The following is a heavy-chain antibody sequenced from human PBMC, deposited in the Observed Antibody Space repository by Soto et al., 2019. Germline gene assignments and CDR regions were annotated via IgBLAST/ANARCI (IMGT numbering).Heavy chain of an antibody. V-gene: IGHV4-39*01. J-gene: IGHJ4*02. CDR1: GGSISSSSYY. CDR2: IYYSGST. CDR3: ARQGHFDY. Sequence: SETLSLTCTVSGGSISSSSYYWGWIRQPPGKGLEWIGSIYYSGSTYYNPSLKSRVTISVDTSKNQFSLKLSSVTAADTAVYYCARQGHFDYWGQGTLVTVSS.